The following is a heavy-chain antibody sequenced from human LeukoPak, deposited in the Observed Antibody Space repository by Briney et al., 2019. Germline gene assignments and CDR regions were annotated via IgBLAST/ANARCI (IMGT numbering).Heavy chain of an antibody. V-gene: IGHV4-30-4*01. Sequence: SQTLSLTCTVSGGSVSSGDYFRTWIRQPPGKGLEYIGYIYYSGTTYYNPSLKSRITMSVDMSANQFSLRLTSVSAADTAVYYCTRAYWIGFHFDSWGQGILVSVSS. J-gene: IGHJ4*02. CDR3: TRAYWIGFHFDS. CDR1: GGSVSSGDYF. D-gene: IGHD3-3*01. CDR2: IYYSGTT.